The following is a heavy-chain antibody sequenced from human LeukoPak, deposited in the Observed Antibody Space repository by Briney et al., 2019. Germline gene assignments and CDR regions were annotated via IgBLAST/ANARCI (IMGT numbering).Heavy chain of an antibody. CDR2: IHPGDSDT. V-gene: IGHV5-51*01. CDR1: GYSFTSYW. D-gene: IGHD2-21*02. J-gene: IGHJ4*02. Sequence: GESLKISCKGSGYSFTSYWIGWVRQMPGKGLGWMGIIHPGDSDTRYSPSFQGQVTISADKSISTAYLQWSSLKASDTAMYYCARIAYCGGDCSPYYFDYWGQGTLVTVSS. CDR3: ARIAYCGGDCSPYYFDY.